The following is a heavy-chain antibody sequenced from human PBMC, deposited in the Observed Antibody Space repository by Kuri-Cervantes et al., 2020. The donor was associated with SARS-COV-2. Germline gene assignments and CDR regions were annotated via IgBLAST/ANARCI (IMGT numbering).Heavy chain of an antibody. J-gene: IGHJ4*02. CDR1: GYTFTSYG. V-gene: IGHV1-18*01. D-gene: IGHD3-3*01. CDR3: ARTSYYDFWSGYSSLDY. Sequence: ASVKVSCKASGYTFTSYGISWVRQAPGQGLEWMGWISAYNGNTNYAQKLQGRVTMTTDTSTSTAYMELRSLRSDDTAVYYCARTSYYDFWSGYSSLDYWGQGTLVTVSS. CDR2: ISAYNGNT.